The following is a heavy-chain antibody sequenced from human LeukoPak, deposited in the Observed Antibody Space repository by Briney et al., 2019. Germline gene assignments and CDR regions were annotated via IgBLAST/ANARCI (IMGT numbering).Heavy chain of an antibody. CDR3: TKRNYGSGSYFYY. V-gene: IGHV3-15*01. CDR2: IKSKTDGGTT. D-gene: IGHD3-10*01. J-gene: IGHJ4*02. CDR1: GFTFSNAW. Sequence: GGSLRLSCAASGFTFSNAWMSWVRQAPGKGLEWVGRIKSKTDGGTTDYAATVKGRFTISRDDSKNTLYLQMNSLKTEDTAVYYCTKRNYGSGSYFYYWGQGTLVTVSS.